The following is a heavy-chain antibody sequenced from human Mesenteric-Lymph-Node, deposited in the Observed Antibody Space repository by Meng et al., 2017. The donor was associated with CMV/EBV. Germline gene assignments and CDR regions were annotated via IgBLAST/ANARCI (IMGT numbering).Heavy chain of an antibody. CDR2: IAHSGTT. J-gene: IGHJ6*02. V-gene: IGHV4-38-2*01. CDR1: GYSISSGYF. CDR3: ARRSIYGTGDGMDV. D-gene: IGHD7-27*01. Sequence: SETLSLTCAVSGYSISSGYFWGWIRQPPGKGLEWIANIAHSGTTYYNPSLESRVTMSADKSITTAYLQWSSLKASDTATYYCARRSIYGTGDGMDVWGQGTTVTVSS.